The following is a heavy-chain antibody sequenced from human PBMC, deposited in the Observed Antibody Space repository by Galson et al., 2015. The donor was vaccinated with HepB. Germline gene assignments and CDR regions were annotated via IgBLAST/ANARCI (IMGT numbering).Heavy chain of an antibody. V-gene: IGHV3-74*01. CDR2: INSDGSST. D-gene: IGHD2-15*01. Sequence: SLRLSCAASGFTFSKYWVYWVRQAPGKGLVWVSRINSDGSSTTYADSVKDRFTVSRDNAKNKLYLQMNSLRVEDTAVYYCASLVAYYYFGMDVWGEGTTVTVSS. CDR3: ASLVAYYYFGMDV. CDR1: GFTFSKYW. J-gene: IGHJ6*04.